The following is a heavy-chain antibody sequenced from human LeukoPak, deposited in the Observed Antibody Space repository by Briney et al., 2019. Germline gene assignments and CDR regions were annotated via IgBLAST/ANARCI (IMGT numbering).Heavy chain of an antibody. CDR3: ARVSVLTADLDY. CDR2: IYTSGST. Sequence: SETLSLTCTVSGVSISSYYWSWIRQPAGMGLEWIGRIYTSGSTNYNPSLKSRLTISVDTSKNQFSLKLSSVTAADTAVYYCARVSVLTADLDYWGQGTLVTVSS. V-gene: IGHV4-4*07. CDR1: GVSISSYY. J-gene: IGHJ4*02. D-gene: IGHD4/OR15-4a*01.